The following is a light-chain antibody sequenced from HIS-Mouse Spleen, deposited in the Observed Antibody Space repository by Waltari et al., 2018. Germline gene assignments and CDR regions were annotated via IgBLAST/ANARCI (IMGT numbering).Light chain of an antibody. Sequence: QSVLTQPPSASGTPGQRVTISCSGSSSNIGSNTVNWYQQLPGTAPQLLIYSNNQRPSAVPDRFSGSKSGTSASLAISGLQSEDEADYYCAAWDDSLNGYVFGTGTKVTVL. V-gene: IGLV1-44*01. J-gene: IGLJ1*01. CDR1: SSNIGSNT. CDR3: AAWDDSLNGYV. CDR2: SNN.